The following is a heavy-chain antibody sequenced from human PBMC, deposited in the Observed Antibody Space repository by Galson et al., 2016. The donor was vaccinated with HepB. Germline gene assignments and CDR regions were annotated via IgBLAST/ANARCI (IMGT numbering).Heavy chain of an antibody. CDR3: ARDPSWYTSGWYDF. V-gene: IGHV3-23*01. J-gene: IGHJ5*01. D-gene: IGHD6-19*01. CDR1: GFTFSNYA. CDR2: LSGSGGST. Sequence: SLRLSCAASGFTFSNYAMRWVRQAPGGGLEWVSCLSGSGGSTYYADSVKGRFTISRDNSKNTLYLQMNSLRAEDTAIYYCARDPSWYTSGWYDFWGQGTLVTVSS.